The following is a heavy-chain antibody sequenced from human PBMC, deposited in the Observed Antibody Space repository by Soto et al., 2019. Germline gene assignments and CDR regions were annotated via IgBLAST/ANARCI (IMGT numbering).Heavy chain of an antibody. J-gene: IGHJ4*02. D-gene: IGHD1-26*01. Sequence: GSLRLSCAASGFTFSSYAMHWVRQAPGKGLEWVAVISYDGSNKYYADSVKGRFTISRDNSKNTLYLQMNSLRAEDTAVYYCARSSFLRSYSFDYWGQGTLVTVSS. CDR1: GFTFSSYA. CDR2: ISYDGSNK. CDR3: ARSSFLRSYSFDY. V-gene: IGHV3-30-3*01.